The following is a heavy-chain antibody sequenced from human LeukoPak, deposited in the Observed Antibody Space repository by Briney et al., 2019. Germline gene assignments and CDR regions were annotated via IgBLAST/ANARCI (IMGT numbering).Heavy chain of an antibody. CDR2: VNHSGTT. J-gene: IGHJ5*02. CDR3: ARAYNGSDYP. Sequence: PSETLSLTCAVYGGSFTDYCWSWIRQTPGKGLEWIGEVNHSGTTNYNPSLKSRVTISVDTSKNQFSLKVTSVTAADTALYYCARAYNGSDYPWGQGTLVTVSS. CDR1: GGSFTDYC. V-gene: IGHV4-34*01. D-gene: IGHD5-12*01.